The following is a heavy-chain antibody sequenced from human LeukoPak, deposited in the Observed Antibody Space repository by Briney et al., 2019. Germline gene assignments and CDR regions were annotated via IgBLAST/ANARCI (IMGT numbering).Heavy chain of an antibody. CDR1: GFTVSSNY. V-gene: IGHV3-66*02. Sequence: GGSLRLSCAASGFTVSSNYMSWVRQAPGKGLEWVSVTYSGGSTYYADSVKGRFTISRDNSKNTLYLQMNSLRPEDTAVYYCARDLRLTTIFGVVSNWGQGTLVTVSS. J-gene: IGHJ4*02. CDR2: TYSGGST. D-gene: IGHD3-3*01. CDR3: ARDLRLTTIFGVVSN.